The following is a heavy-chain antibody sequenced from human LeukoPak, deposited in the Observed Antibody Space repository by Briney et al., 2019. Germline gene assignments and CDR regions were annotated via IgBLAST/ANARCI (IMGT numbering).Heavy chain of an antibody. D-gene: IGHD3-22*01. V-gene: IGHV4-34*01. CDR2: INHSGST. CDR1: GGSFRGYY. CDR3: ARRRAYYDSSGYYSL. Sequence: SETLSLTCAVYGGSFRGYYWSWIRQPPGKGLEWIGEINHSGSTNYNPSLKSRVTISVDTSKNQFSLKLSSVTAADTAVYYCARRRAYYDSSGYYSLWGQGTLVTVSS. J-gene: IGHJ4*02.